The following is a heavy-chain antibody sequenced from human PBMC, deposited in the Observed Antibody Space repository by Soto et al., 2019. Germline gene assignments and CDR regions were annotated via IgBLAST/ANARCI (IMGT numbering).Heavy chain of an antibody. CDR2: IKQDGSEN. Sequence: EVQVVESGGGLVQPGGSLRLSCAASGFTFSNYWMTWVRQAPGKGLEWVANIKQDGSENFYVDSVKGRFTISRDNAKNLLYLQMNSLRAEDTAVYYCARDSGPRGYDAFDIWGQGTMVTVSS. CDR1: GFTFSNYW. V-gene: IGHV3-7*04. D-gene: IGHD2-8*02. J-gene: IGHJ3*02. CDR3: ARDSGPRGYDAFDI.